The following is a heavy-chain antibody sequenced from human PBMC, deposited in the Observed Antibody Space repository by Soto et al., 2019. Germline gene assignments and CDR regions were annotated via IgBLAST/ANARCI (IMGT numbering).Heavy chain of an antibody. D-gene: IGHD6-13*01. CDR2: ISSSSSYI. J-gene: IGHJ6*02. V-gene: IGHV3-21*01. CDR1: GFTSSSYS. Sequence: GGSLRLSCAASGFTSSSYSMNWVRQAPGKGLEWVSSISSSSSYIYYADSVKGRFTISRDNAKNSLYLQMNSLRAEDTAVYYCARVRYGSSSWYHYYYGMDVWGQGTTVTVSS. CDR3: ARVRYGSSSWYHYYYGMDV.